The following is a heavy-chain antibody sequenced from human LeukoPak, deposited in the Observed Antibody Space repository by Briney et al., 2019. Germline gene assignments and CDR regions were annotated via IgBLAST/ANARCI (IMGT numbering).Heavy chain of an antibody. Sequence: PGGSLRLSCAASGFTFSSYGMHWVRQAPGKGLEWVAVIWYGGSNKYYADSVKGRFTISRDNSKNTLYLQMNSLRAEDTAVYYCAITIFGVAHFDYWGQGTLVTVSS. CDR3: AITIFGVAHFDY. D-gene: IGHD3-3*01. V-gene: IGHV3-33*08. J-gene: IGHJ4*02. CDR1: GFTFSSYG. CDR2: IWYGGSNK.